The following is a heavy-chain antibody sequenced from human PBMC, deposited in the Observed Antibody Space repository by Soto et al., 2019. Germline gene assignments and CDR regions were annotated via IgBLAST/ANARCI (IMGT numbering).Heavy chain of an antibody. Sequence: SETLSLTCTVSGGSVSSGSYYCSWIRQPPGKGLEWIGEIFQSGSTNYNPSLKTRVTISVDTSKNQFSLKLSSVTAADTAVYYCARVYSGSYSDYWGQGTLVTVSS. V-gene: IGHV4-61*01. CDR1: GGSVSSGSYY. CDR2: IFQSGST. CDR3: ARVYSGSYSDY. J-gene: IGHJ4*02. D-gene: IGHD1-26*01.